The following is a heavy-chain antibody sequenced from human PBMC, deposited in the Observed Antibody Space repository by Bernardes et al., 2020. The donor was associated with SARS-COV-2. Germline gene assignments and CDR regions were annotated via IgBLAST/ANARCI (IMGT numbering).Heavy chain of an antibody. J-gene: IGHJ4*02. CDR1: GGSISSYY. V-gene: IGHV4-4*08. Sequence: SQSLSLTCTVSGGSISSYYWSWIRQPPGKGLEWIGFTHNSGRTNHNPSLKSRVTISVDTSKNQFSLNLSAVTAADTAVYYCARLRSGWSAIDDSGCQGSLVTVSS. CDR3: ARLRSGWSAIDDS. CDR2: THNSGRT. D-gene: IGHD6-19*01.